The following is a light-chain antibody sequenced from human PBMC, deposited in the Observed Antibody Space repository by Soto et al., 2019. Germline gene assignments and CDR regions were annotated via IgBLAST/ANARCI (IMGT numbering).Light chain of an antibody. CDR1: SSDVGNYNY. Sequence: QSVLTQPASVSGSPGQSITISCTGTSSDVGNYNYVSWYQQYPGKVPKLMIYEVTNRPSGVSNRFSGSKSGNTASLTISGLQAEDEADYDCSSYRASSTLVVFGGGTQLTVL. CDR3: SSYRASSTLVV. CDR2: EVT. V-gene: IGLV2-14*01. J-gene: IGLJ2*01.